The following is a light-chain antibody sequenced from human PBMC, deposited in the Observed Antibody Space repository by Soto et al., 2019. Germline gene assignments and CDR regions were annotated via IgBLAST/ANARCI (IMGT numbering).Light chain of an antibody. J-gene: IGLJ2*01. Sequence: QSALTQPASVSGSPGQSITISCTGTSSDVGGYNHVSWYQHSPGKAPKLILFADSDRPSGVSHRFSGSKSGNTASLTISGLQAEDEADYYCGTYTSLRTVVFGGGTKLTVL. CDR3: GTYTSLRTVV. CDR2: ADS. V-gene: IGLV2-14*01. CDR1: SSDVGGYNH.